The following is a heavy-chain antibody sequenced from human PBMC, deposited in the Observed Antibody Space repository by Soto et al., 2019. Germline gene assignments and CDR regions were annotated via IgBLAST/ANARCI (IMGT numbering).Heavy chain of an antibody. V-gene: IGHV1-58*01. J-gene: IGHJ4*02. CDR2: ILVASGNT. Sequence: SVKVSCKASGFTFTSSAVQWLRQARGQPLEWIGWILVASGNTNYAQKFQERVIITRDMSTSTAYMELSSLRSDDTAVYYCATVEFSASYTADNWGQGTLVTVSS. CDR1: GFTFTSSA. CDR3: ATVEFSASYTADN. D-gene: IGHD3-3*01.